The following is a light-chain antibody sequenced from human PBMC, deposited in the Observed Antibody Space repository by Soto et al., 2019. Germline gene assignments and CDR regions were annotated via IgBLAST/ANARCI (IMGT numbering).Light chain of an antibody. V-gene: IGLV1-40*01. CDR2: GNN. J-gene: IGLJ3*02. Sequence: QSVLTQPPSVSGAPGQRVIISCTGSSSNIGAGYDVHWYQQLPGTAPKVLIYGNNNRPSGVPDRFSGSKSGTSASLAITGLQAEDEAHYYCQSYDSSLTGPVFGGGTKLTVL. CDR1: SSNIGAGYD. CDR3: QSYDSSLTGPV.